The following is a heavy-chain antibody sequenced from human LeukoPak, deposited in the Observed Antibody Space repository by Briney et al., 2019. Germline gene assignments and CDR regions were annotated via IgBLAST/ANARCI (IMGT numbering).Heavy chain of an antibody. J-gene: IGHJ4*02. CDR2: ISSISTYI. D-gene: IGHD6-19*01. CDR1: GFTFSTYS. Sequence: GGSLRLSCEASGFTFSTYSMVWVRQAPGQGLEWVSSISSISTYIYYADSVKGRFTISRDNAKTSLYLQMNSLRAEDTAVYYCARWYGSGWTFDYWGQGTLVTVSS. CDR3: ARWYGSGWTFDY. V-gene: IGHV3-21*01.